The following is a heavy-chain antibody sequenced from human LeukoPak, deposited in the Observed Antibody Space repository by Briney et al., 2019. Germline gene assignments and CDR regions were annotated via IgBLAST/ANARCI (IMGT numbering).Heavy chain of an antibody. D-gene: IGHD5-18*01. CDR3: YVDTAMGALY. J-gene: IGHJ4*02. CDR1: GGSISSSSYY. Sequence: PSETLSLTCTVSGGSISSSSYYWGWIRQPPGKGLEWIGSIYYSGSTYYNPSLKSRVTISVDTSKNQFSLKLSSVTAADTAVYYCYVDTAMGALYWGQGTLVTVSS. CDR2: IYYSGST. V-gene: IGHV4-39*01.